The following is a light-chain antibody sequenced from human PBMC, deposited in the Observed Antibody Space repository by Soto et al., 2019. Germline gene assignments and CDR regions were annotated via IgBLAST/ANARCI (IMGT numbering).Light chain of an antibody. J-gene: IGKJ3*01. CDR2: GAS. V-gene: IGKV3-20*01. Sequence: EIVLTQSPGTLSLSPGERATLSCRASQSVSSSSLAWYQQKPGQAPRLLIYGASSWATGIPDRFSGSGSGTDFTLTISRLEPEDFAVYYCQQYGSSAFTFGPGTKLHIK. CDR3: QQYGSSAFT. CDR1: QSVSSSS.